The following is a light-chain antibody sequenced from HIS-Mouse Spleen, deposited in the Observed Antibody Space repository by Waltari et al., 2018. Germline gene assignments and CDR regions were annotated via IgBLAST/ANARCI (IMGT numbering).Light chain of an antibody. CDR1: NIGSKS. J-gene: IGLJ2*01. V-gene: IGLV3-27*01. Sequence: SYVLTQPPSVSVAPGKTARITCGGNNIGSKSVHWYQQKPGQAPVLVIYKDSERPSGIPERFSGSSSGTTVTLTISGAQVEDEADYYCYSAADNSGVFGGGTKLTVL. CDR2: KDS. CDR3: YSAADNSGV.